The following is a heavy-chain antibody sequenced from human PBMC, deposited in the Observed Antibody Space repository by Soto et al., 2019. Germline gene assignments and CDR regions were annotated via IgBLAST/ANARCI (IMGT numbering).Heavy chain of an antibody. CDR2: ISSSSSYI. J-gene: IGHJ1*01. CDR3: ARDPLYDSSGYAFQH. D-gene: IGHD3-22*01. Sequence: EMQLVESGGGLVKPGGSLRLSCAASGFTFSSYSMNWVRQAPGKGLEWVSSISSSSSYIYYADSVKGRFTISRDNAKNSLYLQMNSLRAEDTAVYYCARDPLYDSSGYAFQHWGQGTLVTVSS. CDR1: GFTFSSYS. V-gene: IGHV3-21*01.